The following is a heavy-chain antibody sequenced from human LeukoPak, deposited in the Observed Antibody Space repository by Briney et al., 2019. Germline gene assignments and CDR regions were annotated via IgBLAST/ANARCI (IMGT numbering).Heavy chain of an antibody. V-gene: IGHV3-66*01. J-gene: IGHJ4*02. D-gene: IGHD6-19*01. Sequence: GGSLRLSCVASRFTVSNNHMNWVRQAPGKGLEWVSVIYNGDNTYYADSVQGRFTISKDNSKNTLYLQINSLRPEDTAVYFCARASRWLAFDNWGQGTLVTVSS. CDR2: IYNGDNT. CDR3: ARASRWLAFDN. CDR1: RFTVSNNH.